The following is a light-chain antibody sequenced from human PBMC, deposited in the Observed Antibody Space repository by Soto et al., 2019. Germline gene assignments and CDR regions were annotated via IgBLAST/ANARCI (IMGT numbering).Light chain of an antibody. V-gene: IGKV1-5*01. CDR2: DAS. CDR1: QNISVW. J-gene: IGKJ2*01. Sequence: DIQMTQSPSTLSASVGDGVTITCRASQNISVWLAWYQQRPGKAPKFLIYDASSLETGVPSRFSGSGSGTEFTLTIRSLQPDDFATDYCQQYYSSSPTFGQGTKLEIK. CDR3: QQYYSSSPT.